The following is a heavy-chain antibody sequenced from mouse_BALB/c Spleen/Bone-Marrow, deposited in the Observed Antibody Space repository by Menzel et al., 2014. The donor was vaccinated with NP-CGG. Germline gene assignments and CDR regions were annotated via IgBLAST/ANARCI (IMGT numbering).Heavy chain of an antibody. D-gene: IGHD1-1*01. CDR1: GYTFTSYT. J-gene: IGHJ1*01. CDR2: INPSSGYT. Sequence: VQLQQSGAELARPGASVKMSCEASGYTFTSYTMHWVKQRPGQGLEWIGYINPSSGYTNYNQRFKDKATLTADKSSSTAYMQLSSLTSEDSAVYYCAKGLIYYYGRRDGSFDVWGAGTTVTVSS. V-gene: IGHV1-4*01. CDR3: AKGLIYYYGRRDGSFDV.